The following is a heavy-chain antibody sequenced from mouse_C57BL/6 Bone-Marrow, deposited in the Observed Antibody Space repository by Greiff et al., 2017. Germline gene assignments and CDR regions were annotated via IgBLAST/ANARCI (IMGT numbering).Heavy chain of an antibody. CDR2: IYPRSGNT. CDR3: ARTGGYFHWYFDV. Sequence: VKLQQSGAELARPGASVKLSCKASGYTFTSYGISWVKQRTGQGLEWIGEIYPRSGNTYYNEKFKGKATLTADKSSSTAYMELRSLTSEDSAVYFCARTGGYFHWYFDVWGTGTTVTVSS. D-gene: IGHD2-3*01. J-gene: IGHJ1*03. V-gene: IGHV1-81*01. CDR1: GYTFTSYG.